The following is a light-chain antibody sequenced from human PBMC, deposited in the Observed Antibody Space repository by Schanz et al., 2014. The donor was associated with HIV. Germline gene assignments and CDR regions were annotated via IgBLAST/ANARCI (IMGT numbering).Light chain of an antibody. CDR3: MQNTEVPPVT. V-gene: IGKV2D-29*01. Sequence: DIVMTQIPPSLSVTPGQPASIYCKSSQTLLHTDGKTYLNWYLQKPGQPPQLMIYEVSERFAGVSNRFSGSGSGTDFTLKIARVEAEDVGVYYCMQNTEVPPVTFGQGTKLEIE. CDR1: QTLLHTDGKTY. J-gene: IGKJ2*01. CDR2: EVS.